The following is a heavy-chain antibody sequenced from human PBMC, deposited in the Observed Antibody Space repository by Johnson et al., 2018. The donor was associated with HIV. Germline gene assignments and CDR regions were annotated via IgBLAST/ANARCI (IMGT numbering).Heavy chain of an antibody. CDR2: INQDGSEM. V-gene: IGHV3-7*01. J-gene: IGHJ3*02. CDR1: GFTFSDYY. D-gene: IGHD5-24*01. CDR3: ARACRDGYTCDAFDI. Sequence: VQLVESGGGLVKPGGSLRLSCAASGFTFSDYYMSWIRQAPGKGLEWLANINQDGSEMYYVDSVKGRFTISRDNAKNSLFLQMNSLRAEDTAVYYCARACRDGYTCDAFDIWGQGTMVTVSS.